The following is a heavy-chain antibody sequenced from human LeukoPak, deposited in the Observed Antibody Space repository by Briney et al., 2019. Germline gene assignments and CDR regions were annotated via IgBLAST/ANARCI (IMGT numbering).Heavy chain of an antibody. D-gene: IGHD6-19*01. J-gene: IGHJ4*02. CDR1: GGSISSGSYY. Sequence: SETLSLTCTVSGGSISSGSYYWGWIRQPPGKGLEWIGSIYYSGSTYYNPSLKSRVTISVDTSKNQFSLKLSSVTAADTAVYYCARGPQGLVRIDYWGQGTLVTVSS. V-gene: IGHV4-39*07. CDR2: IYYSGST. CDR3: ARGPQGLVRIDY.